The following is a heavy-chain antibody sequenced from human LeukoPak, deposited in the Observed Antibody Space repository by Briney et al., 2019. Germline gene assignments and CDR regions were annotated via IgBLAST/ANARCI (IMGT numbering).Heavy chain of an antibody. J-gene: IGHJ5*02. D-gene: IGHD3-10*01. CDR1: GYTFTGYY. V-gene: IGHV1-2*02. CDR3: ARENNFGYYGSGRQRPFDP. Sequence: GASVKVSCKASGYTFTGYYMHWVRQAPGQGLEWMGWINPNSGGTNYAQKLQGRVTMTRDTSISTAYMELSRLRSDDTAVYYCARENNFGYYGSGRQRPFDPWGQGTLVTVSS. CDR2: INPNSGGT.